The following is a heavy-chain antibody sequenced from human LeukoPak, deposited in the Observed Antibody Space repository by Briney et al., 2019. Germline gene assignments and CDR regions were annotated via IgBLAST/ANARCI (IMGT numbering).Heavy chain of an antibody. CDR3: VSPPRLSIMRGEGMGV. V-gene: IGHV3-23*01. J-gene: IGHJ6*01. Sequence: GASLRLSCAGSGFTFRTYAMGWVRQAPGKGLEWVSSINSGGDDTYYADSVKGRFTISRDNSNNTLYLQMTSLRAEDTAVYDCVSPPRLSIMRGEGMGVWGQGTTVTVSS. D-gene: IGHD3-10*01. CDR2: INSGGDDT. CDR1: GFTFRTYA.